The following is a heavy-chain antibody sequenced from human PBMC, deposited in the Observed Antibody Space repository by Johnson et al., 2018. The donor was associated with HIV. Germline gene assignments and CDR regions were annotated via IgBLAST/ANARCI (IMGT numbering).Heavy chain of an antibody. CDR3: ARVEQQLWVRGAFDI. CDR1: GFAFSDSH. D-gene: IGHD5-18*01. Sequence: QVHLVESGGDLVKPGGSLRVSCVASGFAFSDSHMSWIRQAPGKGLEWISYISSGGSSVYYADSVRGRFTISRDNARRSVFLQLSRLRAGDTGVYYCARVEQQLWVRGAFDIWGQGTMVTVSS. J-gene: IGHJ3*02. V-gene: IGHV3-11*04. CDR2: ISSGGSSV.